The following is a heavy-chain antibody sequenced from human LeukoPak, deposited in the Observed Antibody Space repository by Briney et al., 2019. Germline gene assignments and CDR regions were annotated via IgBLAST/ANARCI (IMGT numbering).Heavy chain of an antibody. Sequence: SETLSLTCAVYGGSFSGYYWSWIRQPPGKGLEWIGEINHSGSTNYNPSLKSRVTISVDTSKNQFSLKLRSVTAADTAVYYCAVAVAGSTMVWFDPWGQGTLVTVSS. CDR3: AVAVAGSTMVWFDP. CDR1: GGSFSGYY. J-gene: IGHJ5*02. CDR2: INHSGST. D-gene: IGHD6-19*01. V-gene: IGHV4-34*01.